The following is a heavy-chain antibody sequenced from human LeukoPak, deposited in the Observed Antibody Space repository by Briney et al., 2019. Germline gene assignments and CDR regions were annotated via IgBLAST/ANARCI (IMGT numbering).Heavy chain of an antibody. CDR2: ISGSGGST. CDR1: GFTFSSYG. Sequence: GGSLRLSCAASGFTFSSYGMHWVRQAPGKGLEWVSAISGSGGSTYYADSVKGRFTISRDNSKNTLYLQMNSLRAEDTAVYYCAKDVSRTSYGEYDYWGQGTLVTVSS. D-gene: IGHD4-17*01. CDR3: AKDVSRTSYGEYDY. J-gene: IGHJ4*02. V-gene: IGHV3-23*01.